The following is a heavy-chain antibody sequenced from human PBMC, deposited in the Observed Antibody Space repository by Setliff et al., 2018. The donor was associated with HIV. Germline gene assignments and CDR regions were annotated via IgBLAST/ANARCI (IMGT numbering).Heavy chain of an antibody. CDR1: GGSISSSSYY. CDR2: IYYSGST. Sequence: SETLSLTCTVSGGSISSSSYYWGWIRQPPGKGLEWIGSIYYSGSTYYNPSLKSRVTISVDTSKNQFSLKLSAVTAADTAVYYCARTPEELRYFDYWGQGTLVTVSS. V-gene: IGHV4-39*01. D-gene: IGHD1-7*01. J-gene: IGHJ4*02. CDR3: ARTPEELRYFDY.